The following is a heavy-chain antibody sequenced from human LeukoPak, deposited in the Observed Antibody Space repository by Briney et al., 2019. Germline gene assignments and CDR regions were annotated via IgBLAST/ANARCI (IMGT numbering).Heavy chain of an antibody. V-gene: IGHV4-59*12. D-gene: IGHD3-10*01. CDR3: ARYGGSGTYFFDY. CDR2: IYYSGST. Sequence: SETLSLTCTVSGGSISSYYWSWIRQPPGKGLEWIGYIYYSGSTNYNPSLKSRVTISVDTSKNQFSLKLSSVTAADTAVYYCARYGGSGTYFFDYWGRGTLVTVSS. J-gene: IGHJ4*02. CDR1: GGSISSYY.